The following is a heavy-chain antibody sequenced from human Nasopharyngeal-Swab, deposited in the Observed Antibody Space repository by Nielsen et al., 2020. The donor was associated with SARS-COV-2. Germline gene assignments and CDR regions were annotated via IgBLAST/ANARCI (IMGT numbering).Heavy chain of an antibody. J-gene: IGHJ6*03. Sequence: SETLSLTCAVSGGPTSSSNWWSWVRQPPGKGLEWIGEIYHSGSTNYNPSLKSRVTISVDKSKNQFSLKLSSVTAADTAVYYCAGVGARDLHYYYYYMDVWGKGTTVTVSS. D-gene: IGHD1-26*01. CDR2: IYHSGST. CDR1: GGPTSSSNW. V-gene: IGHV4-4*02. CDR3: AGVGARDLHYYYYYMDV.